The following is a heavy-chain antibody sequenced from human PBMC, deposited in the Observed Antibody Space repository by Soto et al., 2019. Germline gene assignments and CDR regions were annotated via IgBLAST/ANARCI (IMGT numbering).Heavy chain of an antibody. CDR2: TYYSGST. Sequence: QLQLQESGPGLVKPSETLSLTCTVSGGSISSSSYYWGWIRQPPGKGLEWIGSTYYSGSTHYNPSLRSRVTLSVDRSKTLFSLKLSSVSAADTAMYYCASRLGYCSSTSSPTHLNWFDPWGQGTLVTVSS. D-gene: IGHD2-2*01. CDR1: GGSISSSSYY. V-gene: IGHV4-39*01. CDR3: ASRLGYCSSTSSPTHLNWFDP. J-gene: IGHJ5*02.